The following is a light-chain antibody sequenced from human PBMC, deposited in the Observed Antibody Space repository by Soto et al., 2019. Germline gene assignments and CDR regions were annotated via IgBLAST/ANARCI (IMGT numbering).Light chain of an antibody. CDR2: KAS. J-gene: IGKJ1*01. CDR1: QSISNW. V-gene: IGKV1-5*03. CDR3: QQYNSYLTWT. Sequence: DIQMTQSPSTLPASVGDRVTITCRASQSISNWLAWYQQIPGKAPKLLIYKASTLESGVPSRFSGSGSGTEFTLTISSLQPDDFATYYCQQYNSYLTWTFGQGTRVEIK.